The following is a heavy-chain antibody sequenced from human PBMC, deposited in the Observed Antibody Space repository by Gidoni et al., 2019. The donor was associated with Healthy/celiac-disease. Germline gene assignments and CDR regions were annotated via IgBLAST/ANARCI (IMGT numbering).Heavy chain of an antibody. V-gene: IGHV1-69*01. D-gene: IGHD7-27*01. CDR2: IIPIFGTA. CDR3: ARGRSGDRGYYYYYMDV. Sequence: QVQLVQSGAEVKKPGSSVKVSCKASGGTFSSYAISWVRQAPGQGLEWMGGIIPIFGTANYAQKFQGRVTITADESTSTAYMELSSLRSEDTAVYYCARGRSGDRGYYYYYMDVWGKGTTVTVSS. J-gene: IGHJ6*03. CDR1: GGTFSSYA.